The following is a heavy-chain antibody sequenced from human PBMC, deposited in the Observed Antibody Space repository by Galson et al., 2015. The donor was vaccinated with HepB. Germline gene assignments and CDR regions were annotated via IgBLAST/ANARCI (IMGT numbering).Heavy chain of an antibody. Sequence: LSLTCAVYGGSFSGYYWSWIRQPPGKGLEWIGEINHSGSTNYNPSLKSRVTISVDTSKNQFSLKLSSVTAADTAVYYCARAYGHSSGWRGAFDIWGQGTMVTVSS. V-gene: IGHV4-34*01. CDR1: GGSFSGYY. J-gene: IGHJ3*02. CDR3: ARAYGHSSGWRGAFDI. D-gene: IGHD6-19*01. CDR2: INHSGST.